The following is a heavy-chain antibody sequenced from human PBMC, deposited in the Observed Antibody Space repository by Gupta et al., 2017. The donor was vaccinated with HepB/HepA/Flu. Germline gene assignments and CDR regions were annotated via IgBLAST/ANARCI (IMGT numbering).Heavy chain of an antibody. V-gene: IGHV4-34*01. D-gene: IGHD3-3*01. CDR3: ARIISFGVVIIFWGGLHP. J-gene: IGHJ5*02. CDR1: GGSFSGYH. CDR2: INHSGST. Sequence: QVQLQQWGAGLLKPSAILSLTCAVYGGSFSGYHRSWIRHPPGKGLEWIGEINHSGSTNYNPSLKSRVTISVDTSKNQFSLKLSSVTAADTAVYYCARIISFGVVIIFWGGLHPWGQGTLVTVSS.